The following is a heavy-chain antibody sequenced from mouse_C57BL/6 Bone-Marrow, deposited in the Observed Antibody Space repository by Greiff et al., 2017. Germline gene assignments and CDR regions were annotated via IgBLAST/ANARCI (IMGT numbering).Heavy chain of an antibody. CDR1: GFNIKDYY. Sequence: VQLKESGAELVKPGASVKLSCTASGFNIKDYYMHWVKQRTEQGLEWIGRIDPEDGETKYAPKFQGKATITAYTSSNTASLPLSSLTSEDTAVYYCARGYGSSYWYFDVWGTGTTGTVSS. CDR2: IDPEDGET. D-gene: IGHD1-1*01. CDR3: ARGYGSSYWYFDV. J-gene: IGHJ1*03. V-gene: IGHV14-2*01.